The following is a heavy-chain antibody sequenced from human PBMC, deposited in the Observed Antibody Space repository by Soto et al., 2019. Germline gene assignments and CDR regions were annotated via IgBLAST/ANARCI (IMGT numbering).Heavy chain of an antibody. D-gene: IGHD5-12*01. CDR2: INAGNGDT. V-gene: IGHV1-3*01. CDR3: ARDFNIGGMDV. CDR1: GYTFTNYA. J-gene: IGHJ6*02. Sequence: GASVKVSCKASGYTFTNYAMHWVRQAPGQRLEWMGWINAGNGDTKYAQKLQGRVTMTTDTSTSTAYMELRSLRSDDTAVYYCARDFNIGGMDVWGQGTTVTVSS.